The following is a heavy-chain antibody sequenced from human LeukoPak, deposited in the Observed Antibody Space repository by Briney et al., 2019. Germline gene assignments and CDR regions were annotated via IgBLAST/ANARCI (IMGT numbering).Heavy chain of an antibody. Sequence: TSETLSLTCTVSGGSINSYFWSWIRQPPGKGLEWIGEINHSGSTNYNPSLKSRVTISVDTSKNQFSLKLSSVTAADTAVYYCARGRVEGGWTPSRLFDPWGQGTLVTVSS. CDR2: INHSGST. CDR1: GGSINSYF. V-gene: IGHV4-34*01. CDR3: ARGRVEGGWTPSRLFDP. J-gene: IGHJ5*02. D-gene: IGHD6-19*01.